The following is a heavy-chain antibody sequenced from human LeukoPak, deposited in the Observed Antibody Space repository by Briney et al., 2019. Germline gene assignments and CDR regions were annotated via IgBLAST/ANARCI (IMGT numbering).Heavy chain of an antibody. CDR1: GLTVSNNY. CDR2: IYSGGST. J-gene: IGHJ3*02. CDR3: ARAPIGRAYAFDI. D-gene: IGHD1-26*01. V-gene: IGHV3-53*01. Sequence: PGGSLRLSCAASGLTVSNNYMSWVRQAPGKGLEWVSVIYSGGSTYYADSVKGRFTISRDNSKNTLYLQMNSLRAEDTAVYYCARAPIGRAYAFDIWGQGTMVTVSS.